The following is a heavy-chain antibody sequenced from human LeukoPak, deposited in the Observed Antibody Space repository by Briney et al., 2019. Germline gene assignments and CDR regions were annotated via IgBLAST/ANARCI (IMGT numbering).Heavy chain of an antibody. CDR1: SGSISSYY. Sequence: ASETLSLTCTVSSGSISSYYWSWIRQPPGKGLEWIGYIQNSARTNYNPSLESRVTISVDSSKDQFSLRLSSVTAADTAVYYCATDYSNFYGMDVWGQGTTVTVSS. D-gene: IGHD4-11*01. V-gene: IGHV4-59*01. CDR3: ATDYSNFYGMDV. CDR2: IQNSART. J-gene: IGHJ6*02.